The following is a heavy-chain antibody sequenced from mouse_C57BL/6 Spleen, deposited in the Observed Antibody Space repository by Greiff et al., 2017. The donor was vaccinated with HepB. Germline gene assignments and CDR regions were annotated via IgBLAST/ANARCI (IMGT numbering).Heavy chain of an antibody. CDR3: ARPDDGCLLWFAY. CDR1: GFTFSDYG. CDR2: ISSGSSTI. Sequence: EVQWVESGGGLVKPGGSLKLSCAASGFTFSDYGMHWVRQAPEKGREWVAYISSGSSTIYYADTVKGRFTISRDNAKNTLFLQMTSLRSEDTAMYYCARPDDGCLLWFAYWGQGTLVTVSA. D-gene: IGHD2-3*01. V-gene: IGHV5-17*01. J-gene: IGHJ3*01.